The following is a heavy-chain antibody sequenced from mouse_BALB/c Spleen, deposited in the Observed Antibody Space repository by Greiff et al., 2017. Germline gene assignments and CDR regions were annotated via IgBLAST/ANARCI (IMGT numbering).Heavy chain of an antibody. Sequence: VQLQQSGAELMKPGASVKISCKATGYTFSSYWIEWVKQRPGHGLEWIGEILPGSGSTNYNEKFKGKATFTADTSSNTAYMQLSSLTSEDSAVYYCARGDYDYLAWFAYWGQGTLVTVSA. CDR2: ILPGSGST. CDR1: GYTFSSYW. CDR3: ARGDYDYLAWFAY. J-gene: IGHJ3*01. V-gene: IGHV1-9*01. D-gene: IGHD2-4*01.